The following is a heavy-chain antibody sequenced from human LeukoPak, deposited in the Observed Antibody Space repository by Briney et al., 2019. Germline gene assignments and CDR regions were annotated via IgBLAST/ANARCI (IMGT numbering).Heavy chain of an antibody. CDR3: AREHKLGDLPYYYYYYGMDV. Sequence: ASVKVSCKASGYTFSGYYMHWVRQAPGQGPEWMGWINPKTGGTKYAQKFQGRVSMTRVTSISTAYMELSRLRSDDTAVYYCAREHKLGDLPYYYYYYGMDVWGQGTTVTVSS. D-gene: IGHD3-16*02. J-gene: IGHJ6*02. V-gene: IGHV1-2*02. CDR1: GYTFSGYY. CDR2: INPKTGGT.